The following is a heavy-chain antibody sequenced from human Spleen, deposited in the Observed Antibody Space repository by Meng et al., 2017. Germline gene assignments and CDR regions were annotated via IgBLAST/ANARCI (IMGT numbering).Heavy chain of an antibody. J-gene: IGHJ4*02. CDR3: ARGPTTMAHDFDY. CDR1: VGSFRDYY. D-gene: IGHD4-11*01. CDR2: INHSGST. Sequence: QWKLRRWGQCLWNPLGTLSLTCFFSVGSFRDYYWSWIRQPPGKGLEWIGEINHSGSTNYNPSLESRATISVDTSQNNLSLKLSSVTAADSAVYYCARGPTTMAHDFDYWGQGTLVTVSS. V-gene: IGHV4-34*01.